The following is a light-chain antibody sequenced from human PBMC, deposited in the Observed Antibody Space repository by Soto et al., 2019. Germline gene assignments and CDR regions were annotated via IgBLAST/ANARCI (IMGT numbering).Light chain of an antibody. J-gene: IGKJ4*01. V-gene: IGKV4-1*01. Sequence: DIVMTQSPDSLAVSLGETATTNCKSSQSLLYSSNNKNYLAWYRQKQRQPPELLIYWAYTRESVVPGRCSGRWSGKNITLIISGLRAEDVANYYCQQYYATPLTFGGGTKVEIK. CDR2: WAY. CDR3: QQYYATPLT. CDR1: QSLLYSSNNKNY.